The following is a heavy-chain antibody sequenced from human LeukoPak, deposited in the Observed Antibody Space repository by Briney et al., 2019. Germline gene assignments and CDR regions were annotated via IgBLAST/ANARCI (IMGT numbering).Heavy chain of an antibody. CDR1: GGSISSGSYY. CDR2: IYTSGST. CDR3: ARDRGQWLVDWYFDL. Sequence: PSETLSLTCTVSGGSISSGSYYWSWIRQPAGKGLEWIGRIYTSGSTNYNPSLKSRVTISVDTSKNQSSLRLSSVTAADTAVYYCARDRGQWLVDWYFDLWGRGTLVTVSS. V-gene: IGHV4-61*02. D-gene: IGHD6-19*01. J-gene: IGHJ2*01.